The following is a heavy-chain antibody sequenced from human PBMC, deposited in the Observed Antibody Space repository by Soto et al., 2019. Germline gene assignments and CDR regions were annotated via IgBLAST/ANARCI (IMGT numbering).Heavy chain of an antibody. CDR1: GGSFSGYY. CDR3: ATGVVVPAAIPWFDP. D-gene: IGHD2-2*02. V-gene: IGHV4-34*01. J-gene: IGHJ5*02. CDR2: INHSGST. Sequence: QVQLQQWGAGLLKPSETLSLTCAVYGGSFSGYYWSWIRQPPGKGLEWIGEINHSGSTNYNPSLTSRVTISVDTSKNQFSLKLSSVTAADTAVYYCATGVVVPAAIPWFDPWGQGTLVTVSS.